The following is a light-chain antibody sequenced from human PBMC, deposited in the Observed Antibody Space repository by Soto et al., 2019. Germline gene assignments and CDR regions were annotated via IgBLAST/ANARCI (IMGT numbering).Light chain of an antibody. CDR3: QQRSNWPPVT. CDR1: QTINGR. CDR2: DAS. J-gene: IGKJ4*01. V-gene: IGKV3-11*01. Sequence: DIQMTQSPSTLSASIGDRVTITCRASQTINGRLAWYRQKPGQAPRLLIYDASNRATGIPARFSGSGSGTDFTLTISSLEPEDFGVYYCQQRSNWPPVTFGGGTKVEIK.